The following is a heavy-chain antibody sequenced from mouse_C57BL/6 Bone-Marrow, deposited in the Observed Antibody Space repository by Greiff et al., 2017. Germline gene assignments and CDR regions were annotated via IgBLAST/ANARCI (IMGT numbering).Heavy chain of an antibody. J-gene: IGHJ3*01. CDR1: GYTFTSYW. CDR3: AREEAYYGNPAY. D-gene: IGHD2-10*01. Sequence: VQLQQPGAELVKPGASVKLSCKASGYTFTSYWMQWVKQRPGQGLEWIGEIDPSDSYTNYNQKFKGKATLTVDTSSSTAYRQLSSLTSEDTAVYYGAREEAYYGNPAYWGQGTLVTVSA. CDR2: IDPSDSYT. V-gene: IGHV1-50*01.